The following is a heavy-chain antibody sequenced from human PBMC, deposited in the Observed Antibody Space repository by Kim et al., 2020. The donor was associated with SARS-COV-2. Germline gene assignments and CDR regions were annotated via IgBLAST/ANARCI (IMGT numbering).Heavy chain of an antibody. J-gene: IGHJ6*03. CDR3: AKDIRDFWSRVPYYYYYYMDV. CDR2: ISGDGGST. V-gene: IGHV3-43*02. Sequence: GGSLRLSCAASGFTFDDYAMHWVRQAPGKGLEWVSLISGDGGSTYYADSVKGRFTISRDNSKNSLYLQMNSLRTEDTALYYCAKDIRDFWSRVPYYYYYYMDVWGKGTTVTVSS. CDR1: GFTFDDYA. D-gene: IGHD3-3*01.